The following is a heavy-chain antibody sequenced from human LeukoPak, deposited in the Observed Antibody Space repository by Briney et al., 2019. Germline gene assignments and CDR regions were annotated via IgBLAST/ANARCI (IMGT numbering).Heavy chain of an antibody. CDR3: ARGRAVIYFDY. J-gene: IGHJ4*02. V-gene: IGHV4-31*11. CDR2: IYYSGST. CDR1: GGSISSGGYY. Sequence: SQTLSLTCAVSGGSISSGGYYWSWIRQHPGKGLEWIGYIYYSGSTYYNPSLKSRVTISVDTSKNQFSLKLSSVTAADTAVYYCARGRAVIYFDYWGQGTLVTVSS. D-gene: IGHD2-21*01.